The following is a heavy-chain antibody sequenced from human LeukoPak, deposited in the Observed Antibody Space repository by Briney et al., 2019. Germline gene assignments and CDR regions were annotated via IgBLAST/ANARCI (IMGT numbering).Heavy chain of an antibody. CDR2: ISSNSDYI. CDR1: GFTFSTYS. Sequence: GGSLRLSCAASGFTFSTYSMNWVRQAPGKGLEWVSSISSNSDYIYYADSVKGRFTISRDNAKMSLYLQMNSLRVEDTAVYYCARSNGLRYFDRWGQGTLVTVSS. J-gene: IGHJ4*02. V-gene: IGHV3-21*01. CDR3: ARSNGLRYFDR. D-gene: IGHD2-8*01.